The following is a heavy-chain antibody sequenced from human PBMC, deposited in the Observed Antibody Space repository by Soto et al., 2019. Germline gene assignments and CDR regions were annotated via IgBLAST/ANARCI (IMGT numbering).Heavy chain of an antibody. CDR3: AKDLLIIELAAPRAFDY. D-gene: IGHD6-6*01. Sequence: GRSLRLSCAASGFTFSSDGMHWVRQAPGKGLEWVAVISYDGSNKYYADSVKGRFTISSDNSKNTLYLQMNSLRAEDTAVYYCAKDLLIIELAAPRAFDYWGQAPLLTVSS. CDR2: ISYDGSNK. V-gene: IGHV3-30*18. CDR1: GFTFSSDG. J-gene: IGHJ4*02.